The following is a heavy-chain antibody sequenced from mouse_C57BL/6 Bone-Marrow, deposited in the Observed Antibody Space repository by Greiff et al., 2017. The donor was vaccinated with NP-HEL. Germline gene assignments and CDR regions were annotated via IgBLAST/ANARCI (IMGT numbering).Heavy chain of an antibody. Sequence: VQGVESDAELVKPGASVKISCKVSGYTFTDHTIHWMKQRPEQGLEWIGYIYPRDGSTKYIEKFKGKATLTADKSSSTAYMQLNSLTSEDSAVYFCARRSNYRGDYAMDYWGQGTSVTVSS. CDR1: GYTFTDHT. D-gene: IGHD2-5*01. J-gene: IGHJ4*01. CDR3: ARRSNYRGDYAMDY. V-gene: IGHV1-78*01. CDR2: IYPRDGST.